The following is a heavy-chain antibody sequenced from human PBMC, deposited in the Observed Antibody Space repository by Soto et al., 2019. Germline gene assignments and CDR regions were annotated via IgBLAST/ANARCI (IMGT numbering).Heavy chain of an antibody. D-gene: IGHD5-18*01. J-gene: IGHJ6*02. CDR2: IIPILGIA. CDR3: ARDRQLWLLDYYYYGMDV. V-gene: IGHV1-69*08. CDR1: GGTFSSYT. Sequence: QVQLVQSGAEVKKPGSSVKVSCKASGGTFSSYTISWVRQAPGQGLEWMGRIIPILGIANYAQKFQGRVTITADKSTSTAYMELSSLRSEDTAVYYCARDRQLWLLDYYYYGMDVWGQGTTVTVSS.